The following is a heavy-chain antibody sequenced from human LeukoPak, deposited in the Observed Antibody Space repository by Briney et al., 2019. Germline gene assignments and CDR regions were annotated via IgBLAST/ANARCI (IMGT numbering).Heavy chain of an antibody. CDR3: ARLLGARGILTGYYLV. J-gene: IGHJ4*02. CDR2: ISGSGGST. D-gene: IGHD3-9*01. V-gene: IGHV3-23*01. CDR1: GFTFSSYA. Sequence: GGSLRLSCAASGFTFSSYAMSWVRQAPGKGLEWVSAISGSGGSTYYADSVKGRFTISRDNSKNTLYLQMNSLRAEDTAVYYCARLLGARGILTGYYLVWGQGTLVTVSS.